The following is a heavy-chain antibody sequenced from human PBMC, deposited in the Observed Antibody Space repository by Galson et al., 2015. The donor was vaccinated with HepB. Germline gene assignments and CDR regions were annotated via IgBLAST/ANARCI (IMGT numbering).Heavy chain of an antibody. CDR3: ASTNPYDFWSGSAGDLDP. Sequence: SVKVSCKASGGTFSSYAISWVRQAPGQGLEWMGGIIPIFGIANYAQKFQGRVTITADKSTSTAYMELSSLRSEDTAVYYCASTNPYDFWSGSAGDLDPWGQGTLVTVSS. CDR2: IIPIFGIA. D-gene: IGHD3-3*01. CDR1: GGTFSSYA. V-gene: IGHV1-69*10. J-gene: IGHJ5*02.